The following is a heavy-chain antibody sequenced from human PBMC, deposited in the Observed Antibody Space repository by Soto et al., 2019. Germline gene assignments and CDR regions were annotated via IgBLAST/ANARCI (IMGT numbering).Heavy chain of an antibody. CDR1: GGSISSGGYS. Sequence: NPSETLSLTCAVSGGSISSGGYSWSWIRQPPGKGLEWIGYIYHSGSTYYNPSLKSRVTISVDRSKNQFSLKLSSVTAADTAVYYCARTSDSSGYFDYWGQGTLVTAPQ. J-gene: IGHJ4*02. CDR3: ARTSDSSGYFDY. V-gene: IGHV4-30-2*01. CDR2: IYHSGST. D-gene: IGHD3-22*01.